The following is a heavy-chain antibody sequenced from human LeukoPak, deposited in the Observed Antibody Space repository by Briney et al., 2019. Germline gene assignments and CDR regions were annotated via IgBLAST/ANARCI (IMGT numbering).Heavy chain of an antibody. CDR1: VFTFSSYS. CDR2: ISSSSNTI. J-gene: IGHJ4*02. CDR3: ARQDCSGGSCYSIPFDY. D-gene: IGHD2-15*01. V-gene: IGHV3-48*02. Sequence: GGSLRLSCAASVFTFSSYSMNWVRQAPGKGLEWVSYISSSSNTIYYADSVKGRFTISRDNARNSLYLQMHSLKDEDTAVYYCARQDCSGGSCYSIPFDYWGQGTLVTASS.